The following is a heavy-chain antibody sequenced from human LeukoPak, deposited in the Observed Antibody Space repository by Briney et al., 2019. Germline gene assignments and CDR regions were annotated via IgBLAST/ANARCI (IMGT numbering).Heavy chain of an antibody. CDR1: GFTFSSYD. Sequence: GGSLRLSCTASGFTFSSYDMSWVRQAPGKGLEWVSAIGSSGGYTNYGDSVKGRFTISRDNSKNTLYLQMNSPRAEDTAAYYCAKDGNWARFENWGQGTLVTVSS. CDR3: AKDGNWARFEN. V-gene: IGHV3-23*01. CDR2: IGSSGGYT. D-gene: IGHD7-27*01. J-gene: IGHJ4*02.